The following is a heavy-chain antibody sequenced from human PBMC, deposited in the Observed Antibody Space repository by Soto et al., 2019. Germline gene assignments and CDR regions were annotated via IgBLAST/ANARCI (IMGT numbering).Heavy chain of an antibody. V-gene: IGHV5-51*01. CDR2: IYPADSDT. Sequence: GESLKISCEASGYSFNSYWIAWVRQMPGKGLEWMGIIYPADSDTRYSPSFQGQVTISADKYINTAYLQWSSLEASDTAIYYCARQFHDHTGRGNYYYRLDVWGLGTTVTVSS. CDR3: ARQFHDHTGRGNYYYRLDV. CDR1: GYSFNSYW. D-gene: IGHD2-8*02. J-gene: IGHJ6*02.